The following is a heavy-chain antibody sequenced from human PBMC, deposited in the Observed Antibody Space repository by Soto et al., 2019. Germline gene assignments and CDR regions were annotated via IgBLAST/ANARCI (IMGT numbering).Heavy chain of an antibody. D-gene: IGHD2-15*01. J-gene: IGHJ5*01. V-gene: IGHV3-48*02. Sequence: PGGSLILSYAASGFRFSTYNMDWVRPAPGKGPEWIAHISTTSFTIYYADSVKGRFTISRDNDRNSLYLEMNSLRDEDTAVYYCARDRCYDGACYSASDSWGQGTLVTVS. CDR1: GFRFSTYN. CDR2: ISTTSFTI. CDR3: ARDRCYDGACYSASDS.